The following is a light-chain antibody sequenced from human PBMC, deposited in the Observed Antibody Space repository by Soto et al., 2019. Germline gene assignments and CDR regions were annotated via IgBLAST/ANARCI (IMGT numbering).Light chain of an antibody. CDR1: QDISSY. CDR2: DAS. CDR3: QQYDALPLT. V-gene: IGKV1-33*01. J-gene: IGKJ4*01. Sequence: IQVTQSPSSLSASVGDRVSITCRASQDISSYLAWYQQKPGRAPKLLIYDASNLETGVPSRFSGSGSGTLFTLTISSLQPEDIATYYCQQYDALPLTFGGGTKVDIK.